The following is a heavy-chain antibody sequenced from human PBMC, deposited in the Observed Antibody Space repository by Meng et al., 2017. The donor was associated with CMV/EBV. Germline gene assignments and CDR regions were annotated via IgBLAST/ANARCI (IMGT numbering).Heavy chain of an antibody. CDR1: GFTFSSYG. CDR3: AKVGHIVDAFDI. CDR2: IRYDGSNK. D-gene: IGHD2-21*01. J-gene: IGHJ3*02. Sequence: GEPLKISCAASGFTFSSYGMHWVRQAPGKGLEWVAFIRYDGSNKYYADSVKGRFTISRDNSKNTLYLQMNSLRAEDTAVYYCAKVGHIVDAFDIWGQGTMVTVSS. V-gene: IGHV3-30*02.